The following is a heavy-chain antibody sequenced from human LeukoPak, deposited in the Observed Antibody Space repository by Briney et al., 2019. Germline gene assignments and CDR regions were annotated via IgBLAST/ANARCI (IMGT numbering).Heavy chain of an antibody. CDR1: GFTFDYYA. J-gene: IGHJ4*02. CDR3: AKDGRAVRTDEPWLDY. Sequence: GRSLTLSCVASGFTFDYYAMHWVRQSPGKGREWVAGISWNSAKIAYAYYAKGRFTISRDKAKNSLYLEMNSLRPEDTALYYCAKDGRAVRTDEPWLDYWGQGTLVSVSS. V-gene: IGHV3-9*01. CDR2: ISWNSAKI. D-gene: IGHD6-19*01.